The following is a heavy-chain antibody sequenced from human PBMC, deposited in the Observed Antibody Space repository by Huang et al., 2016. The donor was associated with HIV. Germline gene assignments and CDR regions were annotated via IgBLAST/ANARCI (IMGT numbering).Heavy chain of an antibody. D-gene: IGHD5-12*01. CDR2: ISYDGSNK. CDR3: ARDLWLRDLYYYYYMDV. V-gene: IGHV3-30-3*01. J-gene: IGHJ6*03. Sequence: QAPGKGLEWVAVISYDGSNKYYADSVKGRFTISRDKSKNTLYLQMNSLRAEDTAVYYCARDLWLRDLYYYYYMDVWGKGTTVTVSS.